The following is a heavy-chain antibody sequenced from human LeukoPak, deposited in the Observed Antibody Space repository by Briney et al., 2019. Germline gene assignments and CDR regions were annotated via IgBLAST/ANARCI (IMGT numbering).Heavy chain of an antibody. CDR3: TRELSGSSSRHFDY. CDR2: INTDGNIT. J-gene: IGHJ4*02. V-gene: IGHV3-74*01. D-gene: IGHD6-13*01. Sequence: GGSLRLSCAASGFTFSSYAMSWVRQAPGKGPVWVSRINTDGNITTYADSVKGRFTISGDSAKNALYLQMNSLRAEDTAVYYCTRELSGSSSRHFDYWGQGTLVTVSS. CDR1: GFTFSSYA.